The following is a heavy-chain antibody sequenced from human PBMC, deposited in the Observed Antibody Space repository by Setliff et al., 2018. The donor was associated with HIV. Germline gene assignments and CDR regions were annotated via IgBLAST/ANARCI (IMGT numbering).Heavy chain of an antibody. CDR1: GFTFNYHA. Sequence: PGGSLRLSCAASGFTFNYHAMTWVRQAPGKGLEWVSGISGSGDSTFYAHSVEGRFTISRDNSRDTVYLHMNSLRAEDTAKYYCARGVGDSGVVAATGVFGSWGQGTLGTVSS. D-gene: IGHD2-15*01. J-gene: IGHJ4*02. CDR3: ARGVGDSGVVAATGVFGS. CDR2: ISGSGDST. V-gene: IGHV3-23*01.